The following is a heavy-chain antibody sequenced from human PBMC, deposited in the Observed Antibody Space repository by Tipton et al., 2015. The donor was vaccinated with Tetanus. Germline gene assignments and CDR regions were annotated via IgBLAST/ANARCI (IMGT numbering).Heavy chain of an antibody. D-gene: IGHD2-8*01. V-gene: IGHV4-59*01. J-gene: IGHJ5*02. CDR3: ARDHRLSASYAGWFDP. CDR2: IYSSGST. Sequence: LRLSCTVSGGSINSYYWSWIRQPPGKGLEWIGNIYSSGSTYYNPSLKSRVTISVDTSRNQFSLRLKSVTPADTAMYYCARDHRLSASYAGWFDPWGQGTLVTVSS. CDR1: GGSINSYY.